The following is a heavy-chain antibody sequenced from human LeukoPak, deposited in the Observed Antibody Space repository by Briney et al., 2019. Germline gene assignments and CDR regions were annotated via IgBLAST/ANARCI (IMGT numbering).Heavy chain of an antibody. CDR3: ARVRGYSYGYNY. CDR1: GYTFTSYA. V-gene: IGHV1-3*01. D-gene: IGHD5-18*01. J-gene: IGHJ4*02. Sequence: ASVKVSCKASGYTFTSYAMHWVRQAPGQRPEWMGWINAGNGNTKYSQKFQGRVTITRDTSASTAYMELSSLRSEDTAVYYCARVRGYSYGYNYWGQGTLVTVSS. CDR2: INAGNGNT.